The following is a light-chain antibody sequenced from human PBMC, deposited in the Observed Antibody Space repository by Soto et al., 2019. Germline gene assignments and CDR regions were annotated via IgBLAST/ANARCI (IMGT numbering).Light chain of an antibody. CDR3: QQYDSWPLT. CDR2: GAS. Sequence: EIEMTQSPATLSVSPGERATLSCRASQSVSSNLAWYQQKPGQAPRLLIYGASTRATGISARFSGSGSGTEFTLTISSLQSEDFAFYHCQQYDSWPLTFGGGTKVDIK. CDR1: QSVSSN. V-gene: IGKV3-15*01. J-gene: IGKJ4*01.